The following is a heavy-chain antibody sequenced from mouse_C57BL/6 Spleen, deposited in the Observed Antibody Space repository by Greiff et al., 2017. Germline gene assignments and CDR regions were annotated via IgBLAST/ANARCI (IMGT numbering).Heavy chain of an antibody. CDR2: IDPSDSYT. CDR3: ARSYYDKYFDY. CDR1: GYTFTSYW. D-gene: IGHD2-4*01. V-gene: IGHV1-69*01. Sequence: VQLQQSGAELVMPGASVKLSCKASGYTFTSYWMHWVKQRPGQGLEWIGEIDPSDSYTNYNQKFKGKSTLTVDKSSSTAYMQLSSLTSEDSAVYYCARSYYDKYFDYWGQGTTLTVSS. J-gene: IGHJ2*01.